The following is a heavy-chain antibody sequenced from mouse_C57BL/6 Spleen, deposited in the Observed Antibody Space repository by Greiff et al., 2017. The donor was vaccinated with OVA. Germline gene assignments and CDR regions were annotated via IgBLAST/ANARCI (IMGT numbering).Heavy chain of an antibody. J-gene: IGHJ3*01. Sequence: VQLQQSGPELVKPGASVKISCKASGYSFTDYNMNWVKQSTGKSLEWIGVINPNYGTTSYNQKFKGKATLTVDQSSSTAYMQLNSLTSEDSAVYYSVEWEEDYDRAFAYWGTGTLVTVSA. CDR1: GYSFTDYN. CDR2: INPNYGTT. V-gene: IGHV1-39*01. D-gene: IGHD2-4*01. CDR3: VEWEEDYDRAFAY.